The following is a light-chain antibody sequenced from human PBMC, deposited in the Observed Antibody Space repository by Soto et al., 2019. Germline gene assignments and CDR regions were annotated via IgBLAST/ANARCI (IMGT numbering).Light chain of an antibody. J-gene: IGLJ2*01. Sequence: QSVLTQSPSASASLGASVKLTCTLSSGHSNYAIAWHQQQSEKGPRYLMKLNSDGSHRKGDGIPDRFSGSSSGAERYLTISSLQSEEEADYYCQTWGSGIVVFGGGTKLTVL. CDR3: QTWGSGIVV. CDR2: LNSDGSH. CDR1: SGHSNYA. V-gene: IGLV4-69*01.